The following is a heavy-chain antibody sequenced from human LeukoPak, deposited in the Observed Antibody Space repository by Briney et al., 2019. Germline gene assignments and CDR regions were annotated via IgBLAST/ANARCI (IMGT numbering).Heavy chain of an antibody. Sequence: SVKVSCKASGGTFSSYAISWVRQAPGQGLEWMGGIIPIFGTANYAQKFQGRVTITTDESTSTAYMELSSLRSEDTAVYYCAKDRGWNYDGRSFRDFDYWGQGTLVTVSS. V-gene: IGHV1-69*05. J-gene: IGHJ4*02. CDR2: IIPIFGTA. CDR1: GGTFSSYA. D-gene: IGHD1-7*01. CDR3: AKDRGWNYDGRSFRDFDY.